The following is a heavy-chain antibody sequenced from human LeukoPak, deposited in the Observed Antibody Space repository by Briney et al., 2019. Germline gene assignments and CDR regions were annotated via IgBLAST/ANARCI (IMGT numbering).Heavy chain of an antibody. CDR2: IYSGGST. Sequence: GGSLRLSCAASGFTVSSNYMSWVRQAPGKGLEWVSVIYSGGSTYYSDSVKGRFTISRDNSKNTLYLQMNSLRAEDTAVYYCARDPLPYYYDSSGYYQAPYYYYGMDVWGQGTTVTVSS. V-gene: IGHV3-53*01. D-gene: IGHD3-22*01. J-gene: IGHJ6*02. CDR1: GFTVSSNY. CDR3: ARDPLPYYYDSSGYYQAPYYYYGMDV.